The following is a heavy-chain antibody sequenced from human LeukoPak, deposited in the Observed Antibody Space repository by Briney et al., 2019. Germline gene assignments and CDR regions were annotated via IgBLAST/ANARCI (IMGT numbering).Heavy chain of an antibody. Sequence: SETVSLTCTVSGDSISRSNYYWGWIRQPPGRGLEWIGSIYFSGSTYYNPSLNSRVTISVDTSKNQFSLKLTSVTATDMAVYYCTRHLVSSPSRPFHHWGQGTLVTVSS. CDR2: IYFSGST. D-gene: IGHD6-6*01. V-gene: IGHV4-39*01. CDR1: GDSISRSNYY. J-gene: IGHJ4*02. CDR3: TRHLVSSPSRPFHH.